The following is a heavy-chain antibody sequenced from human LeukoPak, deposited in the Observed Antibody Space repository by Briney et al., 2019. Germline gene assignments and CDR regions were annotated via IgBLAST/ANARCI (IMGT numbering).Heavy chain of an antibody. Sequence: SGTLSLTCTVSGGSISSGDYYWSWIRQPPGKGLEWIGYIYYSGSTYYNPSLKSRVTISVDTSKNQFSLKLSSVTAADTAVYYCASGYCSGGSCYYYGMDVWGQGTTVTVSS. D-gene: IGHD2-15*01. V-gene: IGHV4-30-4*01. CDR3: ASGYCSGGSCYYYGMDV. CDR2: IYYSGST. J-gene: IGHJ6*02. CDR1: GGSISSGDYY.